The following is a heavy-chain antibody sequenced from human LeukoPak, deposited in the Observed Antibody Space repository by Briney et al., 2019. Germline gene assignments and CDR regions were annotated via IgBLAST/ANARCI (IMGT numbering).Heavy chain of an antibody. Sequence: ASVKVSCKASGYTFTSYGISWVRQAPGQGLEWMGWISAYNGNTNYAQKLQGRVAMTTDTSTSTAYMELRSLRSDDTAVYYCAREGGDPNYYYYYVDVWGKGTTVTISS. D-gene: IGHD4-17*01. CDR3: AREGGDPNYYYYYVDV. CDR1: GYTFTSYG. V-gene: IGHV1-18*01. J-gene: IGHJ6*03. CDR2: ISAYNGNT.